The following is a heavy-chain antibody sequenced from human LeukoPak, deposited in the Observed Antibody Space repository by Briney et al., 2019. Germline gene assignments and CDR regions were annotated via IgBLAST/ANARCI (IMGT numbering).Heavy chain of an antibody. CDR1: GFSFSSHW. CDR3: AKGDKPGY. CDR2: IQPDGSEQ. Sequence: QTGGSLRLSCAASGFSFSSHWMSWVRQAPGKGLEWVGNIQPDGSEQYPVDSVKGRFTISRDNARNSMFLQMNSLRVEDTAVYYCAKGDKPGYWGQGTLITVSS. D-gene: IGHD1-14*01. V-gene: IGHV3-7*01. J-gene: IGHJ4*02.